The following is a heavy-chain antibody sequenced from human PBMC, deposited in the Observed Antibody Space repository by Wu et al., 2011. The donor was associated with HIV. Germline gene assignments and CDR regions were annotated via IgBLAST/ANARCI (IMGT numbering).Heavy chain of an antibody. CDR3: ARVRTWLNGFGSYIYYGMDV. D-gene: IGHD3-10*01. V-gene: IGHV1-69*01. J-gene: IGHJ6*02. CDR2: IIPIFGTA. CDR1: GGTFSSYA. Sequence: QVQLVQSGAEVKKPGSSVKVSCKASGGTFSSYAISWVRQAPGQGLEWMGGIIPIFGTANYAQKFQGRVTITTDESTSTAYMELSSLRSEDTAVYYCARVRTWLNGFGSYIYYGMDVWGQGTTVTVSS.